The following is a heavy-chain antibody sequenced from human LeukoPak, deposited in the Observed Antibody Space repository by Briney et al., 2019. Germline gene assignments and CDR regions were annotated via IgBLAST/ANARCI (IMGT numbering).Heavy chain of an antibody. CDR3: ARDWVYGEIDY. J-gene: IGHJ4*02. CDR2: IIPIFGTA. V-gene: IGHV1-69*13. Sequence: ASVKVSRKASGGTFSSYAISWVRQAPGQGLEWMGGIIPIFGTANYAQKFQGRVTITADESTSTAYMELSSLRSEDTAVYYCARDWVYGEIDYWGQGTLVTVSS. CDR1: GGTFSSYA. D-gene: IGHD4-17*01.